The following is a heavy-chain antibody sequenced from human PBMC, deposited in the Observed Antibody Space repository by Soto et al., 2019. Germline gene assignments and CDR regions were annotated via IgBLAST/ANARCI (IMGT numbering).Heavy chain of an antibody. CDR3: ATHRLDTAMDGAYDY. Sequence: ASVKVSCKVSGYTLTELSMHWVRQAPGKGLEWMGGFDPEDGETIYAQKFQGRVTMTEDTSTDTAYMELSSLRSEDTAVYYCATHRLDTAMDGAYDYWGQGTLVTVSP. D-gene: IGHD5-18*01. V-gene: IGHV1-24*01. CDR1: GYTLTELS. CDR2: FDPEDGET. J-gene: IGHJ4*02.